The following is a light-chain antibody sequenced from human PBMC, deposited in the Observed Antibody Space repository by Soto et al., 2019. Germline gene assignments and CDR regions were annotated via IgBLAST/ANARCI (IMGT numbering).Light chain of an antibody. CDR2: DAS. Sequence: EIVLTQSPATLSLSPGERATLSCRASQSVSSYLAWYQQKPGQAPRLLIYDASNRATGIPDRFSGSGSGTDFTLTIRRLEPEDFAVYYCQQYGSSPPLSFGGGTTGDIK. CDR1: QSVSSY. J-gene: IGKJ4*01. V-gene: IGKV3-20*01. CDR3: QQYGSSPPLS.